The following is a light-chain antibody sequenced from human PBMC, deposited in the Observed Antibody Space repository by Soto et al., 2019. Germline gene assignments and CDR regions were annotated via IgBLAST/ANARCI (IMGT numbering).Light chain of an antibody. CDR2: GAS. CDR3: QQYNNWPRT. V-gene: IGKV3-15*01. J-gene: IGKJ1*01. Sequence: EIVVTQSPATLSVSPGERATLSCRASQSVGSNLDWYQQKPGQAPRLLIYGASTRATGIPARFSGSGSGTEFTLTISSLQSEDLAVYYCQQYNNWPRTFGQGTKV. CDR1: QSVGSN.